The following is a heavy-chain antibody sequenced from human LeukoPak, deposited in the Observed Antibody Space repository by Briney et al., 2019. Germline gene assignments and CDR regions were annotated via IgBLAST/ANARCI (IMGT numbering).Heavy chain of an antibody. CDR2: IGGNSKYI. J-gene: IGHJ3*02. D-gene: IGHD2-2*01. V-gene: IGHV3-21*01. CDR1: GFTFSTYS. CDR3: ARGPDIVVIPIVDDAFDI. Sequence: GGSLRLSCAASGFTFSTYSMNWVRRAPGKGLERVSSIGGNSKYIYYADSVKGRFTTSRDNAENSLYLQMNSLRAEDTAVYYCARGPDIVVIPIVDDAFDIWGQGTMVTVSS.